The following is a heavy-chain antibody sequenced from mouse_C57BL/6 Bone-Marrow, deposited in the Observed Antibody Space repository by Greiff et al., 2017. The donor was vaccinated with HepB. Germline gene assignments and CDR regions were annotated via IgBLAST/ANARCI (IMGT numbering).Heavy chain of an antibody. V-gene: IGHV1-76*01. D-gene: IGHD2-4*01. CDR3: AREYYEGYFDV. Sequence: QVQLQQSGAELVRPGASVKLSCKASGYTFTDYYITWVKQRPGQGLEWIARIYPGSGNPYYNEKFKGKATLTAEKSSSTAYMQLSSLTSEDSAVYFCAREYYEGYFDVWGTGTTVTVSS. J-gene: IGHJ1*03. CDR2: IYPGSGNP. CDR1: GYTFTDYY.